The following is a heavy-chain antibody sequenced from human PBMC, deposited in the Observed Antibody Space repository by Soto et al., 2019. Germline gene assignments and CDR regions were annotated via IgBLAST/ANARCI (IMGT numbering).Heavy chain of an antibody. CDR2: MYNTGST. Sequence: QVQLQESGPGLVKPSETLSLTCTVSGGSISRYYWSWIRQPPGKGLEWIGYMYNTGSTVYNPPFKILVTISVDTSKNQFSLKLNSVTAADTAVYYCARDLWGYCGTDCYPLDVWGQGTTVTVSS. D-gene: IGHD2-21*02. CDR1: GGSISRYY. V-gene: IGHV4-59*01. J-gene: IGHJ6*02. CDR3: ARDLWGYCGTDCYPLDV.